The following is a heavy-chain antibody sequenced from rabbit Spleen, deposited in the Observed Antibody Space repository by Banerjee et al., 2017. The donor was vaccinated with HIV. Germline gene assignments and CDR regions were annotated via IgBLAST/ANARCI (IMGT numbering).Heavy chain of an antibody. D-gene: IGHD1-1*01. V-gene: IGHV1S45*01. Sequence: QEQLVESGGGLVRPEGSLKLSCKASGFSFSNKAVMCWVRQAPGKGLEWIACIEVGSSDFTYFATWAKGRFTISKTSSTTVTLQVTRLTAADTATYFCARDTSSSFSSYGMDLWGQGTLVTVS. CDR3: ARDTSSSFSSYGMDL. CDR2: IEVGSSDFT. J-gene: IGHJ3*01. CDR1: GFSFSNKAV.